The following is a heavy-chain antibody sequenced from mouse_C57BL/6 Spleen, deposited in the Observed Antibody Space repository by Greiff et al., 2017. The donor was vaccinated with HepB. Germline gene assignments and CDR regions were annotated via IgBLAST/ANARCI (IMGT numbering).Heavy chain of an antibody. Sequence: DVMLVESGGGLVKPGGSLKLSCAASGFTFSDYGMHWVRQAPEKGLEWVAYISSGSSTIYYADTVKGRFTISRDNAKNTLFLQMTSLRSEDTAMYYCARRSNYGGWYFDVWGTGTTVTVSS. V-gene: IGHV5-17*01. D-gene: IGHD2-5*01. J-gene: IGHJ1*03. CDR2: ISSGSSTI. CDR3: ARRSNYGGWYFDV. CDR1: GFTFSDYG.